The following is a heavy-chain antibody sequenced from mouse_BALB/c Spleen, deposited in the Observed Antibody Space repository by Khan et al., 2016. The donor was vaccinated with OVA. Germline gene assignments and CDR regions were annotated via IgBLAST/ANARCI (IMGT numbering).Heavy chain of an antibody. V-gene: IGHV1-47*01. J-gene: IGHJ3*01. D-gene: IGHD2-14*01. CDR3: TWRKRYDSAGFAY. CDR2: FHPYNDDT. Sequence: QVQLQQSGTELVKPGASVKMSCKAFGYTFTTYPIEWMKQNHGKSLEWIGNFHPYNDDTKYNEKFKGKAQLTVEKSSCTVYLELSRLTSDDSAVYYCTWRKRYDSAGFAYWGQGTLVTDPA. CDR1: GYTFTTYP.